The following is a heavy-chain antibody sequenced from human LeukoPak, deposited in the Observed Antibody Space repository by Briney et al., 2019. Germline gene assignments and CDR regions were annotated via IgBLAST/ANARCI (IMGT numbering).Heavy chain of an antibody. D-gene: IGHD3-3*01. J-gene: IGHJ5*02. CDR3: ARDPQDIAIFGVAWNWFDP. CDR2: INPNSGGT. Sequence: ASVKVSCKASGYTFTGNYMHWVRQAPGQGLEWMGWINPNSGGTNYAQKFQGRVTMTRDTSISTAYMELSRLRSDDTAVYYCARDPQDIAIFGVAWNWFDPWGQGTLVTVSS. V-gene: IGHV1-2*02. CDR1: GYTFTGNY.